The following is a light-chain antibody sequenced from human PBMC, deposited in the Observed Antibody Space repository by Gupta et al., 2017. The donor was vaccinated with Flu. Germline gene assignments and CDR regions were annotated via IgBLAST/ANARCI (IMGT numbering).Light chain of an antibody. CDR1: SDDVGAYNL. CDR2: DVD. Sequence: SALTQPRSVSGSPGQSVTISCTGTSDDVGAYNLVSWYQHHPGKTPKLMIYDVDKRPSGIPDRFSGSKSGNTASLTISGRQAEDETDYYCCSDAGSDSLVFGGGTKLTVL. CDR3: CSDAGSDSLV. J-gene: IGLJ2*01. V-gene: IGLV2-11*01.